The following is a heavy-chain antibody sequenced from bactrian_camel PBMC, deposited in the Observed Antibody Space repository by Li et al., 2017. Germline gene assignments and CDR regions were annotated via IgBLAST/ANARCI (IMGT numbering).Heavy chain of an antibody. J-gene: IGHJ4*01. CDR2: VDTEGRT. CDR3: AADCWGDYGAEPD. CDR1: GSTASSNV. D-gene: IGHD5*01. V-gene: IGHV3S53*01. Sequence: VQLVESGGGSVQAGGSLTLSCEVSGSTASSNVIGWFRQAPGQEREGVASVDTEGRTEYEDSVRGRFTISQDKPKNTLYLQMNSLETEDTAVYYCAADCWGDYGAEPDWGQGTQVTVS.